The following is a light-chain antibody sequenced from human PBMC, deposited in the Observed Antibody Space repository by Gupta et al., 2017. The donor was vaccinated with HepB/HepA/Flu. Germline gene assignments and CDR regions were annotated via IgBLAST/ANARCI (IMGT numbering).Light chain of an antibody. CDR1: TSNIANNY. Sequence: QSVLTQPPSVSAAPGQKVTISCSGSTSNIANNYVSWYQQLPGTAPKLLIYENNKRPSGMPDRFSGSKSGTSATLGSTGLQTGEEADYYCGTWDSSLSVVVFGGGTKLTVL. V-gene: IGLV1-51*02. CDR2: ENN. J-gene: IGLJ2*01. CDR3: GTWDSSLSVVV.